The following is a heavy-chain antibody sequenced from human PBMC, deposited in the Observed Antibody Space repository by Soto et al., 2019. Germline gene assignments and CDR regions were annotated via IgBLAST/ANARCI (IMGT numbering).Heavy chain of an antibody. J-gene: IGHJ4*02. Sequence: SETLSLTCAVYGGSFSGYYWTWIRQPPGTGLEWIGEINHSGSTNYNPSLKSRVTISVDTSKNQFSLKLTSVTAADTAVYYCARDKIXGLFDYWGQGTLVTVSS. CDR2: INHSGST. CDR3: ARDKIXGLFDY. CDR1: GGSFSGYY. V-gene: IGHV4-34*01.